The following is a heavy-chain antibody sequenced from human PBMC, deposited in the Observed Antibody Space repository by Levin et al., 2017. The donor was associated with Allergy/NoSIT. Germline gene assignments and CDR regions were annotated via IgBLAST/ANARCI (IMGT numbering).Heavy chain of an antibody. D-gene: IGHD3-22*01. V-gene: IGHV1-69*02. J-gene: IGHJ4*02. Sequence: SVKVSCKASGGTFSSYTISWVRQAPGQGLEWMGRIIPILGIANYAQKFQGRVTITADKSTSTAYMELSSLRSEDTAVYYCASAVTGYYYDSSGYFDYWGQGTLVTVSS. CDR3: ASAVTGYYYDSSGYFDY. CDR2: IIPILGIA. CDR1: GGTFSSYT.